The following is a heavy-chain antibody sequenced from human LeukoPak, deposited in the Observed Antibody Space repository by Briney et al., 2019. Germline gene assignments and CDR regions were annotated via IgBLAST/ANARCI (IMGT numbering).Heavy chain of an antibody. V-gene: IGHV3-33*01. Sequence: GGSLSLSCAASGFNFRNYDMHWVRQAPGKGLQWVASIRSDANNKYYADSVKGRFTISRDNAKNTLFLQMNSLRAEDTAVYYCARAYYFDTTGHDSDALDIWGRGTMVTVSS. CDR3: ARAYYFDTTGHDSDALDI. J-gene: IGHJ3*02. D-gene: IGHD3-22*01. CDR1: GFNFRNYD. CDR2: IRSDANNK.